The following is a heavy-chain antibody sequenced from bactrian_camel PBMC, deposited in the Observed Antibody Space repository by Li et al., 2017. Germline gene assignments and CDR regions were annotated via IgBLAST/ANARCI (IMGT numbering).Heavy chain of an antibody. J-gene: IGHJ4*01. CDR1: KHAYVNNC. V-gene: IGHV3S53*01. D-gene: IGHD5*01. Sequence: QVQLVESGGGSVQAGGSLRLSRTASKHAYVNNCMGWFRRAPGKEREWVATLDTSSRTTYADSVRGRFTISKDNAKNTLNLQMNSLKPEDTGMYYCAADRFSAGWNKYDYNYWGQGTQVTVS. CDR3: AADRFSAGWNKYDYNY. CDR2: LDTSSRT.